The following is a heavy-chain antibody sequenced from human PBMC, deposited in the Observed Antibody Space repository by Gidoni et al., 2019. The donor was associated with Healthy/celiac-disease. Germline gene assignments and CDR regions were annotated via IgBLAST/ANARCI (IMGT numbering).Heavy chain of an antibody. V-gene: IGHV2-5*02. CDR1: GFSLSPSALG. CDR3: ARLTKGYCSGGSCYSVISNWFDP. J-gene: IGHJ5*02. Sequence: QITLKESGPTLVKPTQTLTLTCTFSGFSLSPSALGVGWIRQPPGKALEWLALMYWEDYKRYSPSLKRRLTITKDTSKNQVVLTMTNMDPVDTATYYCARLTKGYCSGGSCYSVISNWFDPWGQGTLVTVSS. CDR2: MYWEDYK. D-gene: IGHD2-15*01.